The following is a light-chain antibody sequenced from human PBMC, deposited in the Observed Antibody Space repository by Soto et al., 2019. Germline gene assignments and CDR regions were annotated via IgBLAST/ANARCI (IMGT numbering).Light chain of an antibody. V-gene: IGLV2-14*03. CDR1: SSDVGGYNY. J-gene: IGLJ1*01. CDR3: SSYTTSNTRQIV. CDR2: DVS. Sequence: QSTLTQPASVSGSPGQSINISCTRTSSDVGGYNYVSWYQHHPGKAPKLIIYDVSNRPSGVSNPFSGSKSGNTASLTISGLQPEDEADYYCSSYTTSNTRQIVFGTVTKVTVL.